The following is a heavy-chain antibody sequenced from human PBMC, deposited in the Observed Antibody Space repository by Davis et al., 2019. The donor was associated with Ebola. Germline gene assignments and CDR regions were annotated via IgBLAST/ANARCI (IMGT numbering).Heavy chain of an antibody. CDR1: GFTFTSSA. CDR3: TRGLGIDYFDF. D-gene: IGHD7-27*01. CDR2: INPENDNR. Sequence: ASVKVSCKASGFTFTSSAMQWVRQAPGQGLEWMGWINPENDNRNLAQKFQGRVTMSKDTVSHTAFLELLSLESDDTAVYYCTRGLGIDYFDFWGQGTLVTVSS. J-gene: IGHJ4*02. V-gene: IGHV1-18*01.